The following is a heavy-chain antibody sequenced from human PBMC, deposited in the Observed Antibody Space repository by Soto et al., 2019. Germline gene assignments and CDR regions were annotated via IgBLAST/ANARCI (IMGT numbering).Heavy chain of an antibody. CDR3: SRRARPDFYYMDV. J-gene: IGHJ6*03. V-gene: IGHV3-64*01. CDR2: ISSNGVGT. CDR1: GFTLSGYA. D-gene: IGHD6-6*01. Sequence: EVQLAESGGGLAQPGGSLRLSCAASGFTLSGYAMDWVRQAPGKGLEYVSGISSNGVGTYYANSVQGRFTISRDNSKNTVYLQMGRLRPEGMAVYYCSRRARPDFYYMDVWGKGTTVTVSS.